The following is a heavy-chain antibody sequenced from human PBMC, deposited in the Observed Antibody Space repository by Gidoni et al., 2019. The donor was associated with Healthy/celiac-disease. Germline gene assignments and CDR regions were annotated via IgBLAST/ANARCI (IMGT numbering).Heavy chain of an antibody. CDR2: IWHDGSNK. Sequence: QVQLVESGGGVVQPGRSLRLYCAASGFTFSSYGLHWVRQAPGKGLEWVAVIWHDGSNKYYADSVKGRFTISRDNSKNTLYLQMNSLRAEDTAVYYCARIRGSPYSGYDFAAQYYYYGMDVWGQGTTVTVSS. J-gene: IGHJ6*02. D-gene: IGHD5-12*01. CDR3: ARIRGSPYSGYDFAAQYYYYGMDV. CDR1: GFTFSSYG. V-gene: IGHV3-33*01.